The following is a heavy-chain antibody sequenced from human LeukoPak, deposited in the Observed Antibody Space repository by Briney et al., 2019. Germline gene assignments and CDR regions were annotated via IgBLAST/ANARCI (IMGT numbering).Heavy chain of an antibody. V-gene: IGHV3-30*02. CDR3: AKDALTGYYSFDY. Sequence: PGGSLRLSCAASGFSFSSYGMHWVRQAPGKGLEWVSFIQYDGMNKYYADSVKGRFTISRDNSKNTLYLQMNSLRAEDTAMYYCAKDALTGYYSFDYWGQGTLVTVPS. CDR2: IQYDGMNK. J-gene: IGHJ4*02. D-gene: IGHD3-9*01. CDR1: GFSFSSYG.